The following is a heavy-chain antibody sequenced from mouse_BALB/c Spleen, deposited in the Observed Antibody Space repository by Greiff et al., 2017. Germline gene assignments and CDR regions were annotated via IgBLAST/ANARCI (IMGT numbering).Heavy chain of an antibody. Sequence: VKLVESGPGLVAPSQSLSITCTVSGFSLTSYGVHWVRQPPGKGLEWLGVIWAGGSTNYNSALMSRLSISKDNSKSQVFLKMNSLQTDDTAMYYCARDHGYGSYAMDYWGQGTSVTVSA. J-gene: IGHJ4*01. CDR2: IWAGGST. CDR1: GFSLTSYG. V-gene: IGHV2-9*02. D-gene: IGHD1-2*01. CDR3: ARDHGYGSYAMDY.